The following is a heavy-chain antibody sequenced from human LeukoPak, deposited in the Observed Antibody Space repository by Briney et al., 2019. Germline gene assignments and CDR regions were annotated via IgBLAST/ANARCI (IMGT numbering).Heavy chain of an antibody. CDR2: ISTGGGST. V-gene: IGHV3-23*01. Sequence: GGSLRLSCAASGFTFSSYWMHWVRQAPGKGLEWVSAISTGGGSTYYADSVKGRFTISRDNSKNTLYLQMNSLRAEDTAVYYCAKSDSSGWGYFDYWGQGTLVTVSS. CDR3: AKSDSSGWGYFDY. J-gene: IGHJ4*02. D-gene: IGHD6-19*01. CDR1: GFTFSSYW.